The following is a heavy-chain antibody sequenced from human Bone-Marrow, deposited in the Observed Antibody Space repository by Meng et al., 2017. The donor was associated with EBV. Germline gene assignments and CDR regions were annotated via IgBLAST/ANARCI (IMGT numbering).Heavy chain of an antibody. CDR1: GGTFRSDG. D-gene: IGHD3-10*01. Sequence: QVRGGQAGAGVKGCGSSVKVACRTSGGTFRSDGVSWVRQAPGQGLEWMGGLIPMSDAPHYAQKFQGRVTMTADESTSTHYMDLTGLRSDDTAVYYCASESGRGFTPDYWGQGTLVTVSS. J-gene: IGHJ4*02. CDR3: ASESGRGFTPDY. CDR2: LIPMSDAP. V-gene: IGHV1-69*01.